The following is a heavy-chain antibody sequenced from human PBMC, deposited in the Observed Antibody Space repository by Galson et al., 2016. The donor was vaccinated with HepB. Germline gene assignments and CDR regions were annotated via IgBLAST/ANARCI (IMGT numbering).Heavy chain of an antibody. CDR2: ISSSGTTI. Sequence: SLRLSCAASGFTFSSFEMNWVRQAPGKGLEWLSYISSSGTTIYYADSVKGRFTISRDNARNSLYLQMNSLRVEDTAVYYCARDLVYPGDYGKYYYYGMGVWGQGTTVTVSS. J-gene: IGHJ6*02. CDR1: GFTFSSFE. CDR3: ARDLVYPGDYGKYYYYGMGV. V-gene: IGHV3-48*03. D-gene: IGHD4-17*01.